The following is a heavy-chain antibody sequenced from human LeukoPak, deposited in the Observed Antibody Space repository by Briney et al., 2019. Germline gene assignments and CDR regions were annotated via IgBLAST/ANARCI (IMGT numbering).Heavy chain of an antibody. CDR2: IDIGGGNT. J-gene: IGHJ4*02. Sequence: GGSLRLSCEASGFTVSSYAMSWVRQAPGMGLQLVSAIDIGGGNTYSADSVKGRFTISRDNSKNTLYLQMDSLRAEDTAIYFCAKDYRGSFTDWGQGTLVTVSS. D-gene: IGHD1-26*01. CDR1: GFTVSSYA. V-gene: IGHV3-23*01. CDR3: AKDYRGSFTD.